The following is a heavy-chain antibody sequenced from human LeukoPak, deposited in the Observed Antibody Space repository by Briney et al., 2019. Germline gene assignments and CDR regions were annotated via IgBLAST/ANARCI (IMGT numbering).Heavy chain of an antibody. J-gene: IGHJ4*02. Sequence: GGSLRLSCAASGFTFSNYAMSWVRQAPGKGLEWVSAISGSASSTYHADSVKGRFTISRDNSKNTLNLQMNSLRADDTAVYYCARGLRYSTGWHYFDYWGQGTLVTVSS. CDR2: ISGSASST. V-gene: IGHV3-23*01. D-gene: IGHD6-19*01. CDR1: GFTFSNYA. CDR3: ARGLRYSTGWHYFDY.